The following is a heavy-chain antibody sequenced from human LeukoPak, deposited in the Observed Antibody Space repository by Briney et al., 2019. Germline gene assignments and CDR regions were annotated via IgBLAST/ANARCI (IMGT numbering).Heavy chain of an antibody. Sequence: PSETLSLTCNVSGDPLNDNLYYWGWIRQSPGKGLEWIGAFYSSGSTSSHSSLKSRVSVDTSRTQLSLKLDSVTDTDTAVYYCVRDGRFDSACFDSWGPGILVTVSS. CDR1: GDPLNDNLYY. J-gene: IGHJ4*02. CDR3: VRDGRFDSACFDS. CDR2: FYSSGST. D-gene: IGHD6-19*01. V-gene: IGHV4-39*07.